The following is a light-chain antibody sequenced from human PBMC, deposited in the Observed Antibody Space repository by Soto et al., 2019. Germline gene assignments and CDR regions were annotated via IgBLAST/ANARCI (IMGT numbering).Light chain of an antibody. CDR1: QDIKNY. CDR2: DAS. V-gene: IGKV1-33*01. Sequence: DIQMTQSPSSLSASVGDRVTITCQASQDIKNYLNWYQQKPGKAPNLLIYDASNLKTGVPSRFRGSGSGTHFTFTISSLQPEDIATYYCQPYEHPPPLSFGAGTKVEIK. J-gene: IGKJ4*01. CDR3: QPYEHPPPLS.